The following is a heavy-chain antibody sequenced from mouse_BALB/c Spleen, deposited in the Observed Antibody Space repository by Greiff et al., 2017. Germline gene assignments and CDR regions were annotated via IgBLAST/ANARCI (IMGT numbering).Heavy chain of an antibody. J-gene: IGHJ3*01. V-gene: IGHV5-6*02. D-gene: IGHD2-3*01. CDR3: ARQGYDGYYPFAY. CDR1: GFTFSSYG. CDR2: ISSGGSYT. Sequence: DVKLVESGGDLVKPGGSLKLSCAASGFTFSSYGMSWVRQTPDKRLEWVATISSGGSYTYYPDSVKGRFTISRDNAKNTLYLQMSSLKSEDTAMYYCARQGYDGYYPFAYWGQGTLVTVSA.